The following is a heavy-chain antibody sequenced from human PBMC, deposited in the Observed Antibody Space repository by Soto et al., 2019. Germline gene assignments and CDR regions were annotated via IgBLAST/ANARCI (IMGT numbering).Heavy chain of an antibody. J-gene: IGHJ6*02. CDR3: ARDGTTMVRGADYYYYGMDV. CDR1: GFTFSSYG. CDR2: IWYDGSNK. V-gene: IGHV3-33*01. Sequence: GGSLRLSCAASGFTFSSYGMHWVRQAPGKGLEWVAVIWYDGSNKYYADSVKGRFTISRDNSKNTLYLQMNSLRAEDTAVYYCARDGTTMVRGADYYYYGMDVWGQGTTVTVSS. D-gene: IGHD3-10*01.